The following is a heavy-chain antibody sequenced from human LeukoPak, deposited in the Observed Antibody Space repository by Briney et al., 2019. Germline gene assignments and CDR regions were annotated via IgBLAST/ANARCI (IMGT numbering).Heavy chain of an antibody. J-gene: IGHJ4*02. CDR3: ARGLNGVGAKGLQMGDYFDY. CDR1: GGSISSGSYY. D-gene: IGHD1-26*01. CDR2: IYTSGST. V-gene: IGHV4-61*02. Sequence: SQTLSLTCTVSGGSISSGSYYWSWIRQPAGKGLEWIGRIYTSGSTNYNPSLKSRVTISVDTSKNQFSLKLSSVTAADTAVYYCARGLNGVGAKGLQMGDYFDYLGQGTLVTVSS.